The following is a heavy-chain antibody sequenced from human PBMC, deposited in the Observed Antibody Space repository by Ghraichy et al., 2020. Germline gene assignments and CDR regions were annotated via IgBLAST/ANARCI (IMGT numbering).Heavy chain of an antibody. CDR1: GYTFTNYY. Sequence: ASVKVSCKASGYTFTNYYIHWVRQAPGQGLEWMGIINPSGGSTGYAQKFHGRVTMTRDTSTSTVYMELSSLRSEDTAVYYCARDPQFGAFNYYYGMDVWGQGTTVTVSS. CDR2: INPSGGST. D-gene: IGHD3-16*01. J-gene: IGHJ6*02. CDR3: ARDPQFGAFNYYYGMDV. V-gene: IGHV1-46*01.